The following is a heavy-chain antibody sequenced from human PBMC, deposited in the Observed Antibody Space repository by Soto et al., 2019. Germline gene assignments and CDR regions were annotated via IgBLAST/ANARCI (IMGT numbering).Heavy chain of an antibody. J-gene: IGHJ5*01. CDR1: GFPFSDFA. CDR3: ARGAAATTTGQQWLES. V-gene: IGHV3-23*01. CDR2: ISGSGGSI. Sequence: EEQLLESGGGLVQVGGSLRLSCAASGFPFSDFAMSWVRQAPGKGLEWVLSISGSGGSIYQRDSVECRFTISRDNSKDTLYLQLNAPTTEDTAIYYCARGAAATTTGQQWLESWGQGTLVTVGS. D-gene: IGHD6-25*01.